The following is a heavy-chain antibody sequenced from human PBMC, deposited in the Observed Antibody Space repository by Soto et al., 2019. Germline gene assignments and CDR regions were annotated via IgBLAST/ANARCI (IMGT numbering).Heavy chain of an antibody. V-gene: IGHV3-33*01. J-gene: IGHJ4*02. D-gene: IGHD6-19*01. CDR2: IWYDGSNK. Sequence: GGSLRLSCAASGFTFSSYGMHWVRQAPGKGLEWVAVIWYDGSNKYYADSVKGRFTISRDNSKNTLYLQMNSLRAEDTAVYYCASGIYSSGEYYFDYWGQGTLVTVSS. CDR3: ASGIYSSGEYYFDY. CDR1: GFTFSSYG.